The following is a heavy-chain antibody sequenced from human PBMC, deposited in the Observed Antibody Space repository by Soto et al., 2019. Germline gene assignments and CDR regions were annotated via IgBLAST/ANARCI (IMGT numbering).Heavy chain of an antibody. CDR1: GYTFTSYA. D-gene: IGHD6-13*01. J-gene: IGHJ2*01. Sequence: ASVKVSCKASGYTFTSYAMHWVRQAPGQRLEWMGWINAGNGNTKYSQKFQGRVTITRDTSASTAYMELSSLRSEDTAVYYCAREGSSWYRGYFDLWGRGTLVTVSS. CDR2: INAGNGNT. V-gene: IGHV1-3*01. CDR3: AREGSSWYRGYFDL.